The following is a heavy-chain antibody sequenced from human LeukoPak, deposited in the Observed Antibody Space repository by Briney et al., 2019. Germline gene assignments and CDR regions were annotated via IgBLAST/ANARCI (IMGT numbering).Heavy chain of an antibody. CDR2: ISAYNGNT. J-gene: IGHJ6*03. V-gene: IGHV1-18*01. CDR3: ARAGGSSSLRYYYYYMDV. D-gene: IGHD6-6*01. CDR1: GYTFTSYG. Sequence: ASVKVSCKASGYTFTSYGISWVRQAPGQGLEWMGWISAYNGNTSYAQKLQGRVTMTTDTSTSTAYMELRSLRSDDTAVYYCARAGGSSSLRYYYYYMDVWGKGTTVTVSS.